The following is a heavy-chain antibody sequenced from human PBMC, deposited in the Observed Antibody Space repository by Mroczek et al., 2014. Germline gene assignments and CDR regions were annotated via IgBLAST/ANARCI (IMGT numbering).Heavy chain of an antibody. Sequence: ESGGGVVQPGRSLRLSCAASGFTFSSYGMHWVRQAPGKGLEWVAVISYDGSNKYYADSVKGRFTISRDNSKNTLYLQMNSLRAEDTAVYYCAKDTHRGXTDYYGMDVWGQGTTVTVSS. CDR2: ISYDGSNK. V-gene: IGHV3-30*18. CDR3: AKDTHRGXTDYYGMDV. CDR1: GFTFSSYG. J-gene: IGHJ6*02. D-gene: IGHD1-26*01.